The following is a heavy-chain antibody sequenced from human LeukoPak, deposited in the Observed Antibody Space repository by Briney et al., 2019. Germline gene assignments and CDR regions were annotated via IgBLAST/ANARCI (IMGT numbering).Heavy chain of an antibody. CDR3: ARRPVPTIKGYFDS. D-gene: IGHD5-24*01. CDR2: ISTDGNYK. V-gene: IGHV3-30*09. J-gene: IGHJ4*02. Sequence: ETSLRLSCAASGFTFSNYAIYWSARPPAKGRSWLSVISTDGNYKYYADSVEGRFAVSRDNSKNIVYLQMNSLSADDTAVYYCARRPVPTIKGYFDSWGQGTLVTVSS. CDR1: GFTFSNYA.